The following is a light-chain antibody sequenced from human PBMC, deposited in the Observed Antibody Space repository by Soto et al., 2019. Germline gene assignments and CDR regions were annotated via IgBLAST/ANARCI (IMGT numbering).Light chain of an antibody. CDR2: EVS. V-gene: IGKV2D-29*02. Sequence: DVVMTQTPLSLSVAPGQPASISCKSSQSLLHITGETFLFWYLQKPGQSPKLLIYEVSTRVSGVPDRFSGSGSGTDFTLEISRVETDDVGIYYCMKSTQLPPTFGQGTRLGIE. CDR3: MKSTQLPPT. CDR1: QSLLHITGETF. J-gene: IGKJ5*01.